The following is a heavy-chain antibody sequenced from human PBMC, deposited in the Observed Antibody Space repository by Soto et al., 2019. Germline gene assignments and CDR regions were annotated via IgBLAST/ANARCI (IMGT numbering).Heavy chain of an antibody. D-gene: IGHD3-10*01. V-gene: IGHV4-4*02. CDR2: IYHRGST. Sequence: SETLSLTCAVTGSSTSSDNSWSWVSQSQGKGLEWIGEIYHRGSTNYNPSLKSRVTISVDKSKNQFSLKLSSVTAADTAVYYCARHSPSYYYGSGRDYYYYYGMDVWGQGTTVT. CDR1: GSSTSSDNS. CDR3: ARHSPSYYYGSGRDYYYYYGMDV. J-gene: IGHJ6*02.